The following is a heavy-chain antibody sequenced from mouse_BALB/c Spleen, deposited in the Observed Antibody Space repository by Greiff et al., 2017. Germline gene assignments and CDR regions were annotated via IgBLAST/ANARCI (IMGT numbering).Heavy chain of an antibody. CDR1: GFTFSSFG. D-gene: IGHD2-14*01. CDR3: ARAHRYDGLDY. V-gene: IGHV5-17*02. CDR2: ISSGSSTI. Sequence: EVQGVESGGGLVQPGGSRKLSCAASGFTFSSFGMHWVRQAPEKGLEWVAYISSGSSTIYYADTVKGRFTISRDNPKNTLFLQMTSLRSEDTAMYYCARAHRYDGLDYWGQGTTLTVSS. J-gene: IGHJ2*01.